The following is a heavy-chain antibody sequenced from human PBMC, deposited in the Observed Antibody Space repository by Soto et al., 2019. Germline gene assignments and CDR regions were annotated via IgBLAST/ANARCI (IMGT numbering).Heavy chain of an antibody. V-gene: IGHV3-30-3*01. D-gene: IGHD5-18*01. CDR2: ISYDGSNK. CDR3: ARTTDPDTAMEGYIDY. Sequence: GGSLRLSCAASGFTFSSYAMHWVRQAPGKGLEWVAVISYDGSNKYYADSVKGRFTISRDSSKNTLYLQMNILRAEDTAVYYCARTTDPDTAMEGYIDYSGQGTLVTVST. J-gene: IGHJ4*02. CDR1: GFTFSSYA.